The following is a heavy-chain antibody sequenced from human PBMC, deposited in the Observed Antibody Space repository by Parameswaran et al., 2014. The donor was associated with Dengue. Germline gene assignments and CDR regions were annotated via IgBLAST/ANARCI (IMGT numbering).Heavy chain of an antibody. J-gene: IGHJ6*02. CDR3: ATFQRSALYVMDV. D-gene: IGHD3-10*01. Sequence: WVRQAPGQGLEWMGYINTHTGDPTYAQGFTGRIVFSLNTSVSTAYLQITNLKAEDTAVYYCATFQRSALYVMDVWGQGTTVTVSS. V-gene: IGHV7-4-1*02. CDR2: INTHTGDP.